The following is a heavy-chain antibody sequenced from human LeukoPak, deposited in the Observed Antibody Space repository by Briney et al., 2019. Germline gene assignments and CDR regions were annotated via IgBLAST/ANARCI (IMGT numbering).Heavy chain of an antibody. CDR1: GFTFSSYA. J-gene: IGHJ4*02. CDR3: ARDVPQDSEFDY. CDR2: ISYDGSNK. V-gene: IGHV3-30-3*01. D-gene: IGHD3-10*01. Sequence: GGSLRLSCAASGFTFSSYAIHWVRQAPGKGLEWVAVISYDGSNKYYADSVKGRFTSSRDNAKNSLYLQMNSLRAEDTAVYYCARDVPQDSEFDYWGQGTLVTVSS.